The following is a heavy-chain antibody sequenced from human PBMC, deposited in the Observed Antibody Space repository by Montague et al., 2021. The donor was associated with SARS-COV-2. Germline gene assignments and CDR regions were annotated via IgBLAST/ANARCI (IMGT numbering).Heavy chain of an antibody. D-gene: IGHD1-20*01. V-gene: IGHV4-59*01. CDR2: IYYSGST. J-gene: IGHJ5*02. CDR3: ARENNWNLNGCFDP. Sequence: SETLSLTCTVSGGSISSYYWSWIRQPPGKGLEWIGYIYYSGSTNYNPSLKSRVTISVDTSKNQFSLKLSSVTAADTAVYYCARENNWNLNGCFDPWGQGTLVTVSS. CDR1: GGSISSYY.